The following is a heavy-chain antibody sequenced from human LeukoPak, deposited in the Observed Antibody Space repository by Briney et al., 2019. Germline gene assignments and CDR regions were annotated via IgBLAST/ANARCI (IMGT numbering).Heavy chain of an antibody. J-gene: IGHJ4*02. CDR3: ARAGLRNWADY. V-gene: IGHV4-39*02. CDR1: GGSISSSDYY. D-gene: IGHD7-27*01. Sequence: KPSETLSLTCTVSGGSISSSDYYWGWIRQPPGKGLEWIGSIYYSGTTYYNPSLKSRLTISVDTSKNHFSLRLNSVTAADTAVYYCARAGLRNWADYWGQGTLVTVSS. CDR2: IYYSGTT.